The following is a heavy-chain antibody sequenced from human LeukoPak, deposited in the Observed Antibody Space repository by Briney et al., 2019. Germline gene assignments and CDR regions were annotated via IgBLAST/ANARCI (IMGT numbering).Heavy chain of an antibody. CDR1: DFTFDSAW. V-gene: IGHV3-15*01. CDR2: IKSNTAGGTT. CDR3: TTDLMDV. J-gene: IGHJ6*02. Sequence: GALGLSFSASDFTFDSAWMSWGRPAAGKGVEWVGRIKSNTAGGTTEYAAPVKARFTISRDDSKNTLYLQMNSLKPEDTAVYYCTTDLMDVWGQGTTVTVSS.